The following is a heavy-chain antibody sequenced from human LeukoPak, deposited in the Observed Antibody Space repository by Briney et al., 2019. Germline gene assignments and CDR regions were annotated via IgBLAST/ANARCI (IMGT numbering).Heavy chain of an antibody. CDR3: ARRGYCATTTCYRLFDY. J-gene: IGHJ4*02. Sequence: GASLEISFKGSGSSFTNYWIGWVRPMPGKGLEWMGIIYPGDSDTRYSPSFQGQVTISADKSITTAYLQWSSLKASDTAMYYCARRGYCATTTCYRLFDYWGQGTLVTVSS. D-gene: IGHD2-2*01. CDR1: GSSFTNYW. CDR2: IYPGDSDT. V-gene: IGHV5-51*01.